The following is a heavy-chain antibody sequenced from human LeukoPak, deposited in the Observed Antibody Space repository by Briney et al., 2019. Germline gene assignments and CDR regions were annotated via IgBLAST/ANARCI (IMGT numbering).Heavy chain of an antibody. J-gene: IGHJ4*01. V-gene: IGHV3-53*05. CDR1: GFTVSSNS. Sequence: GGSLRLSCAASGFTVSSNSMSWVRQAPGKGLEWVSVINSGGGTYYTDSVKGRFTISRDNSKNTLYLQMTSLRPEDSAVYYCVSPVFINYWGQGTLVTVSS. D-gene: IGHD1-14*01. CDR3: VSPVFINY. CDR2: INSGGGT.